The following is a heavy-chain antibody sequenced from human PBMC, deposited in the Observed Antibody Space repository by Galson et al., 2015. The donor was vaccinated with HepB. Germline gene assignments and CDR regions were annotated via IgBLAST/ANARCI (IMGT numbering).Heavy chain of an antibody. CDR2: INPNSGGT. CDR1: GYTFTGYY. CDR3: ARDGSYGGRYSSSWSYYYYGMDV. J-gene: IGHJ6*02. V-gene: IGHV1-2*02. D-gene: IGHD6-13*01. Sequence: SVKASCKASGYTFTGYYMHWVRRAPGQGLEWMGWINPNSGGTNYAQKFQGRVTMTRDTSISTAYMELSRLRSDDTAVYYCARDGSYGGRYSSSWSYYYYGMDVWGQGTTVTVSS.